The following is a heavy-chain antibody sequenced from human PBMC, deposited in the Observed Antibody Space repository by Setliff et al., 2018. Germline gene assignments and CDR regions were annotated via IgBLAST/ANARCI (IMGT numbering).Heavy chain of an antibody. J-gene: IGHJ6*02. CDR2: ISYSGST. CDR3: ARDQNRHLYYYFAMDV. CDR1: GGPFSPYY. Sequence: WETLSLTCTVSGGPFSPYYCAWVRQPPGKGLEWIGYISYSGSTNYNPSLKSRVTISVDTSKNQFSLKLSSVTAADTAVYYCARDQNRHLYYYFAMDVWGQGTAVTVSS. V-gene: IGHV4-59*01.